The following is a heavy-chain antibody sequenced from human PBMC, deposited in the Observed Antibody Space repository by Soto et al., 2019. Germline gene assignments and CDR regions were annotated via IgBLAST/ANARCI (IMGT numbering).Heavy chain of an antibody. V-gene: IGHV4-31*03. Sequence: PSETLSLTCTVSGGSINSGGYYCSWIRQHPGKGLEWIGYVYYSGRAYYNPSLKSRVTISVDTSKNQFSLKLTSVTAADTAVYYCEGSPSSINFDYWGQGDLVTVSS. D-gene: IGHD1-26*01. CDR1: GGSINSGGYY. J-gene: IGHJ4*02. CDR2: VYYSGRA. CDR3: EGSPSSINFDY.